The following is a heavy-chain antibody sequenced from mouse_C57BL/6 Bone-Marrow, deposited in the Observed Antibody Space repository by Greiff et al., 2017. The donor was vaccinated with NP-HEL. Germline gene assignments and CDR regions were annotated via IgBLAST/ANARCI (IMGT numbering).Heavy chain of an antibody. D-gene: IGHD1-1*01. J-gene: IGHJ3*01. CDR3: ANSYYGSSYPWFAY. V-gene: IGHV1-64*01. CDR2: IHPNSGST. Sequence: VQLQESGAELVKPGASVKLSCKASGYTFTSYWMHWVKQRPGQGLEWIGMIHPNSGSTNYNEKFKSKATLTVDKSSSTAYMQLSSLTSEDSAVYYCANSYYGSSYPWFAYWGQGTLVTVSA. CDR1: GYTFTSYW.